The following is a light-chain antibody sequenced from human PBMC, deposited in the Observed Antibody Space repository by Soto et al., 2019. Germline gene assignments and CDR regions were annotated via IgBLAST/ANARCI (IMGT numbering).Light chain of an antibody. J-gene: IGKJ5*01. Sequence: TVMNQSPGTLSVSIGERATLSCRASQSVSIHLAWYQQKPGQAPRLLIYDASNRATGIPARFSGSGSGTDFTLTISSLEPEDFAVYYCQQRSNWPPKITFGQGTRLEIK. CDR1: QSVSIH. CDR2: DAS. V-gene: IGKV3-11*01. CDR3: QQRSNWPPKIT.